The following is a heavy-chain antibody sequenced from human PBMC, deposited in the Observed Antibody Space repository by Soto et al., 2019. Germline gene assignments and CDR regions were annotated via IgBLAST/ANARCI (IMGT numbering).Heavy chain of an antibody. CDR2: ISYDGSNK. CDR3: ARERGPHSSGWYTIVFDY. D-gene: IGHD6-19*01. CDR1: GFTFSSHA. V-gene: IGHV3-30-3*01. Sequence: QVQLVESGGGVVQPGRSLRLSCAASGFTFSSHAMHWVRQAPGKGLEWVAVISYDGSNKYYADSVKGRFTISRDNSKNTLYLQMNSLRAEDTAVYYCARERGPHSSGWYTIVFDYWGQGTLVTVSS. J-gene: IGHJ4*02.